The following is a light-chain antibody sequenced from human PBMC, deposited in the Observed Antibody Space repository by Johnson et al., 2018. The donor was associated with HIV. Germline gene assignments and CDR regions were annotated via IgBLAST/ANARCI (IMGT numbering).Light chain of an antibody. V-gene: IGLV1-51*02. CDR3: GAWDSSLSAHFV. Sequence: QSVLTQPPSVSAAPGQKVTISCSGISSKIGNNYVSWYQQLPGTAPKLLIYEKNKRPSGIPDRFSASKSGTSATLVITGLQTGDEADYYCGAWDSSLSAHFVVGTGTKVTVL. CDR2: EKN. J-gene: IGLJ1*01. CDR1: SSKIGNNY.